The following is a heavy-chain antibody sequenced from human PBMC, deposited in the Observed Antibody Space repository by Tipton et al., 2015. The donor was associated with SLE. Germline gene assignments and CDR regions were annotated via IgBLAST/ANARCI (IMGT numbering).Heavy chain of an antibody. CDR2: VTGSGGGT. CDR1: GFTFSNYA. V-gene: IGHV3-23*01. J-gene: IGHJ4*02. Sequence: SLRLSCAASGFTFSNYAMNWVRQAPGKGLEWVSLVTGSGGGTYYSNSVKGRLTISRDNSKNTLYLQMNSLRVEDTAIYYCGRGSSSRDYWGQGTLVTVSS. CDR3: GRGSSSRDY. D-gene: IGHD6-6*01.